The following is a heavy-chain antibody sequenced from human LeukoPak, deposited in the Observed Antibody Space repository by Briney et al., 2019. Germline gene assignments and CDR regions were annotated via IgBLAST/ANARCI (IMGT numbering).Heavy chain of an antibody. D-gene: IGHD1-26*01. Sequence: PGRSLRLSCAASGFTFDDYAMHWVRQAPGKGLEWVSGISWNSGSIGYADSVKGRFTISRDNAKNSLYLQMNSLRAEDTAVYYCAKDRLGAILYFDDWGQGTLLTVSS. V-gene: IGHV3-9*01. J-gene: IGHJ4*02. CDR3: AKDRLGAILYFDD. CDR2: ISWNSGSI. CDR1: GFTFDDYA.